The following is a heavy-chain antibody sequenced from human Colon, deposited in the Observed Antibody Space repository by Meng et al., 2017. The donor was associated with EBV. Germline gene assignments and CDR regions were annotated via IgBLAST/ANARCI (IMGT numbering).Heavy chain of an antibody. CDR3: ASQRITIYGVSGSFDP. CDR1: VYTFTRYG. CDR2: ISGYNGNT. V-gene: IGHV1-18*01. Sequence: VQVGTEVTKLGPPVESSDNASVYTFTRYGISWVRQAPGQGLEWMGWISGYNGNTNYAQKLQGRVTMTTDTSTSTAYMELSSLRSEDTAVYYCASQRITIYGVSGSFDPWGQGTLVTVSS. J-gene: IGHJ5*02. D-gene: IGHD3-3*01.